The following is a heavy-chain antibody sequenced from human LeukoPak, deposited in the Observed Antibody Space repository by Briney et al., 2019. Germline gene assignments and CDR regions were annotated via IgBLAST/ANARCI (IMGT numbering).Heavy chain of an antibody. CDR1: GFTFSSYA. D-gene: IGHD4-17*01. Sequence: PGGSLRLSCAASGFTFSSYAMSWVRQAPGKGLEWVSGISESGGGTYYAGSVKGRFTTSRDNSKNTLYLQMNSLRAEDTAVYYCARVGNDYGDYYFDYWGQGTLVTVSS. CDR2: ISESGGGT. V-gene: IGHV3-23*01. CDR3: ARVGNDYGDYYFDY. J-gene: IGHJ4*02.